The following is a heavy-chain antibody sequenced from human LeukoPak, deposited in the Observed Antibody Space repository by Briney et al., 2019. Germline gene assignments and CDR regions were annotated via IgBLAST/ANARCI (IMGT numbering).Heavy chain of an antibody. J-gene: IGHJ4*02. V-gene: IGHV3-7*01. Sequence: GGSLRLSCAASGFSFSDYWMTWVRQAPGKGLEWVANVKEDGREKYYVDSVKGRFTLSKDNAKNSVYLQMNSLGAEDTAVYYCARGWGEKGYCRGGTCNNPQFDYWGQGILVTVSS. CDR1: GFSFSDYW. CDR3: ARGWGEKGYCRGGTCNNPQFDY. CDR2: VKEDGREK. D-gene: IGHD2-15*01.